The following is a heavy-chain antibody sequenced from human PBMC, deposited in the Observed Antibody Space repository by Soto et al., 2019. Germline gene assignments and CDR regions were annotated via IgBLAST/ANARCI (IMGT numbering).Heavy chain of an antibody. CDR2: IYYSGST. D-gene: IGHD6-13*01. CDR3: ARGRIAAAGRGGYYYGMDV. Sequence: ASETLSLTCTVSVGSISSYYWSWIRQPPGKGLEWIGYIYYSGSTNYNPSLKSRVTISVDTSKNQFSLKLSSVTAADTAVYYCARGRIAAAGRGGYYYGMDVWGQGTTVTVSS. CDR1: VGSISSYY. V-gene: IGHV4-59*01. J-gene: IGHJ6*02.